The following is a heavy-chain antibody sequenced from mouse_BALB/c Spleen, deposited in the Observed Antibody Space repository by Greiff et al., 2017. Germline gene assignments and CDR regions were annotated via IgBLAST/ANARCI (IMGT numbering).Heavy chain of an antibody. D-gene: IGHD2-4*01. Sequence: QVQLKESGPGILQPSQTLSLTCSFSGFSLSTSGMGVSWIRQPSGKGLEWLAHIYWDDDKRYNPSLKSRLTISKDTSSNQVFLKITSVDTADTATYYCARRRDYDGFAYWGQGTLVTVSA. CDR2: IYWDDDK. J-gene: IGHJ3*01. V-gene: IGHV8-12*01. CDR1: GFSLSTSGMG. CDR3: ARRRDYDGFAY.